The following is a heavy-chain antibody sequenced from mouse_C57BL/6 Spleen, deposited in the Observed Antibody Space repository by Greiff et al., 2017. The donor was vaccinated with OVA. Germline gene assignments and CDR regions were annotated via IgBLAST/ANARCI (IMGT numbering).Heavy chain of an antibody. CDR1: GFNIKDDY. CDR2: IDPENGDT. CDR3: TTGGYRGYFDY. Sequence: VHVKQSGAELVRPGASVKLSCPASGFNIKDDYMHWVKQRPEQGLEWIGWIDPENGDTEYASKFQGKATITADTSSNTAYLQLSSLTSEDTAVYYCTTGGYRGYFDYWGQGTTLTVSS. D-gene: IGHD2-14*01. J-gene: IGHJ2*01. V-gene: IGHV14-4*01.